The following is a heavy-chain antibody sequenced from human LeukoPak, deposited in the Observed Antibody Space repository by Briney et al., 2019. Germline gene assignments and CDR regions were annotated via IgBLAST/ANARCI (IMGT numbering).Heavy chain of an antibody. CDR3: ARDGPTGYRGGWHPC. J-gene: IGHJ4*02. V-gene: IGHV3-66*01. CDR2: IFSSDET. Sequence: PGGSLRLSWAASEXTVSNNYVSWVRQAPGKGLEWVSVIFSSDETNYANSVRGRFIISRDNSKNTLNLQMNSLRAEDTAIYYCARDGPTGYRGGWHPCWGQGTLVIVSS. CDR1: EXTVSNNY. D-gene: IGHD6-19*01.